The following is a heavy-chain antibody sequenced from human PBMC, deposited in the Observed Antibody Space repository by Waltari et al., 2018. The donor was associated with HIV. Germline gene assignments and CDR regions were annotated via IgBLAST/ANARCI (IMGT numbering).Heavy chain of an antibody. D-gene: IGHD6-13*01. CDR1: GFTFSTHS. CDR2: ISYSSRHI. CDR3: TRTVSSYKYYFDY. J-gene: IGHJ4*02. V-gene: IGHV3-48*04. Sequence: VHLLESGGGLVQPGGSLRLSCVASGFTFSTHSVTWVRQAPGKGLEWIAYISYSSRHISYGDSVQGRFTISRDNSKNSLYLQMDSLRADDTAVYYCTRTVSSYKYYFDYWGQGTLVTVSS.